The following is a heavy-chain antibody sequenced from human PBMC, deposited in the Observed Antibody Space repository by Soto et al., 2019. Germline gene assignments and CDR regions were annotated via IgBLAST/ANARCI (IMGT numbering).Heavy chain of an antibody. J-gene: IGHJ4*02. CDR2: ISGSGGST. CDR3: ANVDTARVFIDPVGILDY. D-gene: IGHD5-18*01. CDR1: GFTFSSYA. Sequence: PGGSLRLSCAASGFTFSSYAMSWVRQAPGKGLEWVSAISGSGGSTYYADSVKGRFTISRDNSKNTLYLQMNSVRAEDTAVYYYANVDTARVFIDPVGILDYWGQGTLATVSS. V-gene: IGHV3-23*01.